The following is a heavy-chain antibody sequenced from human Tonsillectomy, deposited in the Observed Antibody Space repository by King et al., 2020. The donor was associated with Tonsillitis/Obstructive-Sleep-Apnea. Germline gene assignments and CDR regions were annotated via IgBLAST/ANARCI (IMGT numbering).Heavy chain of an antibody. D-gene: IGHD1-26*01. V-gene: IGHV3-30*04. CDR3: ARGGYSGSYYGAFDI. Sequence: VQLVESGGGVVQPGRSLRLSCAASGFTFSSYAMHWVRQAPGKGLEWVAVLSYDGSNKYYADSVKGRLTISRDNSKNTLYLQMNSLRAEDTAVYYCARGGYSGSYYGAFDIWGQGTMVTVSS. J-gene: IGHJ3*02. CDR1: GFTFSSYA. CDR2: LSYDGSNK.